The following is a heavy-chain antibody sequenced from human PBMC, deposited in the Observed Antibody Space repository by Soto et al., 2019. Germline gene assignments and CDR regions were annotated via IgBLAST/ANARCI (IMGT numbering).Heavy chain of an antibody. CDR2: VSYDGSHK. CDR3: AKEMYPRTVLDSSSPWGDY. CDR1: GITFTTYG. D-gene: IGHD6-6*01. V-gene: IGHV3-30*18. Sequence: QVQLVQSGGGVIQPGKSLRLSCAASGITFTTYGMHWVRQTPGKGLEWVAVVSYDGSHKYYADSVKGRFTISRDDSKNTLYLQMNSLRVEDTAVYYCAKEMYPRTVLDSSSPWGDYWGQGTLDTVSS. J-gene: IGHJ4*02.